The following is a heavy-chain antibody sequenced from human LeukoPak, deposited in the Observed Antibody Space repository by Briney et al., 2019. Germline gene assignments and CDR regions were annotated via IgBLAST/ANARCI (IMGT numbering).Heavy chain of an antibody. V-gene: IGHV3-23*01. J-gene: IGHJ2*01. CDR1: GFTFMNYV. Sequence: GGSLRLSCSGSGFTFMNYVMAWVRQAPGKGLEWVSSIRLGGGLTHSADPVKGRFIISRDMNTLFLQMNNLRPEDTAMYYCARKDTMVRGPLIKGNFDLWGRGNLVSGS. CDR2: IRLGGGLT. D-gene: IGHD3-10*01. CDR3: ARKDTMVRGPLIKGNFDL.